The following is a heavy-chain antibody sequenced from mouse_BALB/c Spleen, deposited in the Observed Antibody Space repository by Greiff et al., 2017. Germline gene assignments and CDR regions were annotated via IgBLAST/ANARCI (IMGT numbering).Heavy chain of an antibody. CDR1: GFTFSSYA. D-gene: IGHD2-3*01. V-gene: IGHV5-6-5*01. J-gene: IGHJ1*01. Sequence: EVQLQQSGGGLVKPGGSLKLSCAASGFTFSSYAMSWVRQTPEKRLEWVASISSGGSTYYPDSVKGRFTISRDNARNILYLQMSSLRSEDTAMYYCAMGWLLWYFDVWGAGTTVTVSS. CDR2: ISSGGST. CDR3: AMGWLLWYFDV.